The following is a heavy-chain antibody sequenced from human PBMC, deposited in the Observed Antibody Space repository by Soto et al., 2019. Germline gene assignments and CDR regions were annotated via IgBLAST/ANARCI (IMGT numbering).Heavy chain of an antibody. CDR1: GGSFSGYY. D-gene: IGHD3-16*01. CDR3: ARGAAFWAYYYYYYMDV. V-gene: IGHV4-34*01. Sequence: SETLSLTCAVYGGSFSGYYWSWIRQPPGKGLEWIGEINHSGSTNYNPSLKSRVTISVDTSKNQFSLKLSSVTAADTAVYYCARGAAFWAYYYYYYMDVWGKGTTVTVSS. J-gene: IGHJ6*03. CDR2: INHSGST.